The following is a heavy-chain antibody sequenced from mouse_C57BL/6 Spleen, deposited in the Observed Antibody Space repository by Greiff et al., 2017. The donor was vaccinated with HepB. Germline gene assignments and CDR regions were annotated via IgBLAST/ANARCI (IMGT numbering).Heavy chain of an antibody. V-gene: IGHV14-4*01. CDR2: IDPENGDT. D-gene: IGHD1-2*01. CDR3: TPSFFDY. Sequence: VQLQQSGAELVRPGASVKLSCTASGFNIKDDYMHWVKQRPEQGLEWIGWIDPENGDTEYASKFQGKATITADTSSNTAYLQLSSLTSEDTAVYYCTPSFFDYWGQGTTLTVSS. J-gene: IGHJ2*01. CDR1: GFNIKDDY.